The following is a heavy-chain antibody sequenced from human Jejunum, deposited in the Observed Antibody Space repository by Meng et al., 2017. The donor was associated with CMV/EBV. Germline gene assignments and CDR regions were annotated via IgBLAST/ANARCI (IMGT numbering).Heavy chain of an antibody. CDR3: ARDIYEVVVAGLDV. CDR2: INEDGSEE. V-gene: IGHV3-7*01. CDR1: GFTFSSDW. Sequence: GFTFSSDWMSWVRQAPGKGLEWVANINEDGSEEYYIDSVRGRFSISRDNAKNSLYLQMNSLRVEDTAVYYCARDIYEVVVAGLDVWGQGTTVTVSS. D-gene: IGHD2-15*01. J-gene: IGHJ6*02.